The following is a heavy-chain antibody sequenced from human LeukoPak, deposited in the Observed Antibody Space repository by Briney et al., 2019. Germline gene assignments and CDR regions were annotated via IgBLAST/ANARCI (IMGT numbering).Heavy chain of an antibody. Sequence: SETLSLTCTVSGVSISSSSYYWGWIRQPPGKGLEWIGSIYYSGSTYYNPSLKSRVTISVDTSKNQFSLKLSSVTAADTAVYYCARHAITMVQGEIDYWGQGTLVTVSS. J-gene: IGHJ4*02. CDR1: GVSISSSSYY. V-gene: IGHV4-39*01. D-gene: IGHD3-10*01. CDR3: ARHAITMVQGEIDY. CDR2: IYYSGST.